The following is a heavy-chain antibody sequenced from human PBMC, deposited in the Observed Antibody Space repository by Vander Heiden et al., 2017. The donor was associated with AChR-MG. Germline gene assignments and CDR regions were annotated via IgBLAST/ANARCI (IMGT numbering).Heavy chain of an antibody. Sequence: LTCTFSGFSLSTSGVGVGWIRQPPGKALEGLALIYGNDDKRYSPSLKSRLTITKDTSKNQVVLTMTNMDPVDTATYYCAHRNLNDDFWSGYWRGAWFDPWGQGTLVTVSS. CDR1: GFSLSTSGVG. CDR2: IYGNDDK. D-gene: IGHD3-3*01. J-gene: IGHJ5*02. V-gene: IGHV2-5*01. CDR3: AHRNLNDDFWSGYWRGAWFDP.